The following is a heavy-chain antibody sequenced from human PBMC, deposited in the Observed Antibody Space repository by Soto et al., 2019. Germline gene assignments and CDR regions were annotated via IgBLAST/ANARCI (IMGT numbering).Heavy chain of an antibody. CDR1: GFTFSSYG. J-gene: IGHJ3*02. CDR3: ARGRGSGWYEAFEI. CDR2: IWYDGSNK. D-gene: IGHD6-19*01. V-gene: IGHV3-33*01. Sequence: QVQLVESGGGVVQPGRSLRLSCAASGFTFSSYGMHWVRQAPGKGLEWVAVIWYDGSNKYYADSVKGRFTISRDNSKNTLYLQMNSLRAEDTAVYYCARGRGSGWYEAFEIWGQGTMVTVSS.